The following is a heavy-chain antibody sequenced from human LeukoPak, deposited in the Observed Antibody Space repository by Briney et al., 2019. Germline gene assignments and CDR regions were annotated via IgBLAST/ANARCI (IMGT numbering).Heavy chain of an antibody. D-gene: IGHD4-23*01. J-gene: IGHJ4*02. CDR3: ARVPTVGEYYFDY. V-gene: IGHV4-30-2*01. Sequence: SETLSLTCAVSGGSISSGGYSWSWIRQPPGKGLEWIGYIYHSGSTYYNPSLKSRVTISVDRSKNQFSLKLSSVTAADTAVYYCARVPTVGEYYFDYWGQGTLVTVPS. CDR1: GGSISSGGYS. CDR2: IYHSGST.